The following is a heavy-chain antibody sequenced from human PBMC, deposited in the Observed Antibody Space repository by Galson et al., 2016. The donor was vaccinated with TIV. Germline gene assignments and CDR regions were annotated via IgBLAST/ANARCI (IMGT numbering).Heavy chain of an antibody. CDR3: ARGATVTPYSFFDY. V-gene: IGHV1-18*04. CDR1: GYTFSSYS. CDR2: ISGYSGNT. D-gene: IGHD4-17*01. Sequence: SVKVSCKASGYTFSSYSINWVRQAPGQGLEWMGWISGYSGNTNYAQKFQGRVTMTTDTSTGTAYMELRGLRSDDTAVYYCARGATVTPYSFFDYWDQGTLVTVFS. J-gene: IGHJ4*02.